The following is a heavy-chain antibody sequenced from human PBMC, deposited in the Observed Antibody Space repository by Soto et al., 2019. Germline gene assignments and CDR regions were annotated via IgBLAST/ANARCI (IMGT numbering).Heavy chain of an antibody. V-gene: IGHV3-49*04. D-gene: IGHD6-19*01. CDR3: TRDLEEQWLVQEFDY. CDR2: IRSKAYGGTT. J-gene: IGHJ4*02. Sequence: GGSLRLSCTASGFTFGDYAMSWVRQAPGKGLEWVGFIRSKAYGGTTEYAASVKGRFNISRDDSKSIAYLQMNSLKTEDTAVYYCTRDLEEQWLVQEFDYWGQGTLVTVSS. CDR1: GFTFGDYA.